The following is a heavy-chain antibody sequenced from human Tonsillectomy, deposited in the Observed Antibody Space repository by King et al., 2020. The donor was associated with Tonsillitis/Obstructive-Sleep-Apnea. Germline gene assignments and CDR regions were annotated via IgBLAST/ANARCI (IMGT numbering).Heavy chain of an antibody. CDR1: GGSFSGYY. J-gene: IGHJ4*02. CDR3: ATTTGARIDY. D-gene: IGHD1-1*01. V-gene: IGHV4-34*01. CDR2: INHSGST. Sequence: VQLQQWGAGLLKPSETLSLTCAVYGGSFSGYYWSWIRQPPGKGLEWVGEINHSGSTNYNPSLKRRVTISVDTSKKQFSLNLSSVTAADTAVYYCATTTGARIDYWGQGTLVTVSS.